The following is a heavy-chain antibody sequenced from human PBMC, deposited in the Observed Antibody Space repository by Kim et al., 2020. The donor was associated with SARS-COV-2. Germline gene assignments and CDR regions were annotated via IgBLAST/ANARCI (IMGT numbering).Heavy chain of an antibody. D-gene: IGHD3-10*01. J-gene: IGHJ4*01. CDR2: ISFDGRNK. CDR3: AGLNYYGSMTRSDY. V-gene: IGHV3-30*03. CDR1: GLNFGNCA. Sequence: GGSLRLSCTASGLNFGNCAMNWVRRTPCKGRGLVAVISFDGRNKEYTDPVKGLFTISIDNSKSTLYLAMNSLRVEDTALSYFAGLNYYGSMTRSDY.